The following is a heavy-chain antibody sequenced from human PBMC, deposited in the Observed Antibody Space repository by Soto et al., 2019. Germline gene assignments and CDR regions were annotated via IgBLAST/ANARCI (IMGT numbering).Heavy chain of an antibody. CDR1: GGSFKSGSYS. Sequence: SETLSLTCTVSGGSFKSGSYSWSWIRQPPGKGLEWIGYVYHTGRTSYNPSLKSRVSISMDTSKNQFSLNLDSVTAADTAVYFCERVPYDSSGYWIKPDAFDIWGQGTMVTVSS. V-gene: IGHV4-61*01. CDR2: VYHTGRT. J-gene: IGHJ3*02. CDR3: ERVPYDSSGYWIKPDAFDI. D-gene: IGHD3-22*01.